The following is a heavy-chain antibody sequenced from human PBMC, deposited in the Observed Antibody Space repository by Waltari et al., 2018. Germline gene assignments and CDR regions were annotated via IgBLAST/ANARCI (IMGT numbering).Heavy chain of an antibody. Sequence: QVQLVQSGAEVKKPGASVKVSCKVSGHTLTELSMPLVRQAPGEGLEWMGGLDPEDGETIYAQKFQGRVTMTEDTSTDTAYMELSSLRSEDTAVYYCATGYSQITMVRGVPMDVWGKGTTVTISS. V-gene: IGHV1-24*01. J-gene: IGHJ6*03. CDR1: GHTLTELS. D-gene: IGHD3-10*01. CDR3: ATGYSQITMVRGVPMDV. CDR2: LDPEDGET.